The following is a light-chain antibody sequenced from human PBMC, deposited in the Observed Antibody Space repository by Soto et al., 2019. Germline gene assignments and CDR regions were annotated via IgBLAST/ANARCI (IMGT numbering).Light chain of an antibody. V-gene: IGKV1-39*01. Sequence: DIEMTQSPSSLSASVGDRATITCRASQSISSYLNWYQQKPGQAPKLLIYAASSLHTGVPPRFSGSGSGTDFTLTISSLQPEDFATYYCQQYYSTPWTFGQGTKVEVK. CDR2: AAS. CDR1: QSISSY. J-gene: IGKJ1*01. CDR3: QQYYSTPWT.